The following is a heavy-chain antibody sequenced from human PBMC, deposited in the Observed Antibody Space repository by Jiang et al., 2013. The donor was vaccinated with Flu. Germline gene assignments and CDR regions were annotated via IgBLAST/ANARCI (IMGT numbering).Heavy chain of an antibody. CDR1: GFSLSTSGVG. J-gene: IGHJ4*02. CDR3: ARTYNWNYHYYFDY. D-gene: IGHD1-7*01. CDR2: IYWDDDK. V-gene: IGHV2-5*02. Sequence: PTQTLTLTCTFSGFSLSTSGVGVGWIRQPPGKALEWLTLIYWDDDKRYSPSLKSRLTITKDTSKNQVVLTMTNMDPVDTATYFCARTYNWNYHYYFDYWGQGSLVTVSS.